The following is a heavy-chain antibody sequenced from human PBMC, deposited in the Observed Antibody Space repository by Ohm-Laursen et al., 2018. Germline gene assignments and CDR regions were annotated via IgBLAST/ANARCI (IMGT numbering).Heavy chain of an antibody. CDR1: GGSISGYY. Sequence: SETLSLTCTVSGGSISGYYWSWIRQPPAKGLEWIGDIDNSGSTNYNPSLKSRVTISLDTSKNQISLKLNSVTAADTAVYYWATAFNWNYILAYWGQGALVTVSS. J-gene: IGHJ4*02. CDR2: IDNSGST. CDR3: ATAFNWNYILAY. D-gene: IGHD1-7*01. V-gene: IGHV4-59*01.